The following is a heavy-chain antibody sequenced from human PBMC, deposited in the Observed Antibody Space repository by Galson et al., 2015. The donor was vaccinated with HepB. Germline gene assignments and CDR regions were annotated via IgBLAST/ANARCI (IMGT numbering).Heavy chain of an antibody. V-gene: IGHV1-8*01. CDR3: ARGAHYYDSSGYYLTDYYYYGMDV. D-gene: IGHD3-22*01. Sequence: SVKVSCKASGSTFTSYDINWVRQATGQGLEWMGWMNPNSGNTGYAQKFQGRVTMTRNTSISTAYMELSSLRSEDTAVYYCARGAHYYDSSGYYLTDYYYYGMDVWGQGTTVTVSS. J-gene: IGHJ6*02. CDR2: MNPNSGNT. CDR1: GSTFTSYD.